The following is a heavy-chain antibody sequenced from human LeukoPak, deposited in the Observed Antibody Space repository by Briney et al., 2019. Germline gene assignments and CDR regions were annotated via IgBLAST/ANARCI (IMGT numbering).Heavy chain of an antibody. CDR3: ARGLNYYDSSGYPY. J-gene: IGHJ4*02. V-gene: IGHV3-21*01. CDR2: ISSSSSYI. Sequence: GGSLRLSCAASGFTFSSYSMNWVRQAPGKGLEWVSSISSSSSYIYYADSVRGRFTISRDNAKNSLFLQMNSLRAEDTAVYYCARGLNYYDSSGYPYWGQGTLVTVSS. D-gene: IGHD3-22*01. CDR1: GFTFSSYS.